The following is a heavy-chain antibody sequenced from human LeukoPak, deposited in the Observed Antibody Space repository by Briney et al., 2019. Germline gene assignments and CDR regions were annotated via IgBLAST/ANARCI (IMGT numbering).Heavy chain of an antibody. D-gene: IGHD4-17*01. CDR3: ARRVKSSYGNPFDY. CDR2: INPDKCDT. V-gene: IGHV1-3*01. Sequence: GASVKVSCKASGYSFTTYATHWVRQAPGQRLEWMGWINPDKCDTQYSQNFQGRITVTRDTSASTTYMELSSLVSEDTAVYYCARRVKSSYGNPFDYWGQGTLVTVSS. J-gene: IGHJ4*02. CDR1: GYSFTTYA.